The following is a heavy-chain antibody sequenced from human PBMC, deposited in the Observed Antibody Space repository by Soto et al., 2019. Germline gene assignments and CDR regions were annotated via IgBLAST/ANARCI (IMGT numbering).Heavy chain of an antibody. CDR1: GGTFSNYT. CDR2: IIPILGVA. Sequence: QVQLVQSGAEVKKPGSSXKVSXKASGGTFSNYTINWVRQAPGQGLEWMGRIIPILGVANYAQKFQGRVTITADKSTSTAYMELSSLRSEDTAVYYCARXXXXXXXXXXXXXFDPWGQGTLVTVSS. V-gene: IGHV1-69*02. J-gene: IGHJ5*02. CDR3: ARXXXXXXXXXXXXXFDP.